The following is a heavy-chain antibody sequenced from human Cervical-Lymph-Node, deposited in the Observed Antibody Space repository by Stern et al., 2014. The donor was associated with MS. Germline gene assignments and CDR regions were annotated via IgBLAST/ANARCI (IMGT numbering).Heavy chain of an antibody. D-gene: IGHD6-19*01. CDR1: GYSFTTFW. J-gene: IGHJ4*02. CDR3: ARPLGSGWTAGWYY. Sequence: EDQLVDSGAEVKKPGESLKISFKGSGYSFTTFWIGWVRQMPGKGLEWMGIIFPDDSDTRYSPSFQGQVNISADKSTDTAYLQWSSLKASDTATYYCARPLGSGWTAGWYYWGQGTRVTVSS. CDR2: IFPDDSDT. V-gene: IGHV5-51*03.